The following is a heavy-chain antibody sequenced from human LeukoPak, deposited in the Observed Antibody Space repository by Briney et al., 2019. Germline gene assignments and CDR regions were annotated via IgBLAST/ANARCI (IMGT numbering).Heavy chain of an antibody. CDR1: GGYFIGYY. CDR3: ARGLNYYDSSGCA. J-gene: IGHJ4*02. D-gene: IGHD3-22*01. Sequence: PSETLSLTCAVYGGYFIGYYRSWIRQPPGKGLEWIGEINHSGSTNYNPSLKSRVTTSVDTSKNQFSLKLSSVTAADTAVYYCARGLNYYDSSGCAWGEGPLVTVSS. CDR2: INHSGST. V-gene: IGHV4-34*01.